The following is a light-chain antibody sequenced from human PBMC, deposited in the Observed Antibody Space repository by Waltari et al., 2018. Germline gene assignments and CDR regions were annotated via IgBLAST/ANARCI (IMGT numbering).Light chain of an antibody. CDR1: QSVSSS. J-gene: IGKJ2*03. CDR2: GAS. Sequence: EIVLTQSPATLSLSPGERATLPCRASQSVSSSLAWYQQKPGQAPRLLIYGASSRATGIPDRFSGSGSGTDFTLTISSLEPEDFAVYYCQQYSNWPSFGQGTKVEIK. CDR3: QQYSNWPS. V-gene: IGKV3-15*01.